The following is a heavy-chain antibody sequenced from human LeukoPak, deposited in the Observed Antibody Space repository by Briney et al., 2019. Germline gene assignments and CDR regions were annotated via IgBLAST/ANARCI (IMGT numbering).Heavy chain of an antibody. CDR1: GGSISSSNYN. Sequence: PSETLSLTCIVSGGSISSSNYNWGWIRQPPGKGLEWIGSLYYSGSTYYNPSLKSRVTISVDTSKNQFSLKLTSVTAADTAVYYCARHASVDGNWPRPLDYWGQGSLVTVSS. CDR2: LYYSGST. V-gene: IGHV4-39*01. J-gene: IGHJ4*02. CDR3: ARHASVDGNWPRPLDY. D-gene: IGHD6-19*01.